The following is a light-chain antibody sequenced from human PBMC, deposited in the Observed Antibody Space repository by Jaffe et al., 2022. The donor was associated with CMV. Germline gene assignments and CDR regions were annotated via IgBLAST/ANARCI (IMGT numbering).Light chain of an antibody. CDR1: QTISSF. CDR2: AAS. Sequence: DIQMTQSLSSLSASMGDRVTITCRASQTISSFLNWYQQKPGKAPKLLISAASSLQSGVPSRFSGSGSGTDFTLTISSLQPEDFATYYCQQSYTTPWTFGQGTKVEIK. J-gene: IGKJ1*01. V-gene: IGKV1-39*01. CDR3: QQSYTTPWT.